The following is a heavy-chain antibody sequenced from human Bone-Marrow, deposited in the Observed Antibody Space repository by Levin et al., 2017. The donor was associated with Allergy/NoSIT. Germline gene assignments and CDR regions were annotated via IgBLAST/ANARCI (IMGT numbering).Heavy chain of an antibody. Sequence: QSGGSLRLSCAASGFTFSDYGMHWVRQAPGKGLEWVAFISYAGNNKHFTDSVKGRFTISRDNSINTLYLQMDSLRAEDTAVYYCAKDYVAGYSFGFNYFDYWGQGSLVTVSS. J-gene: IGHJ4*02. CDR3: AKDYVAGYSFGFNYFDY. D-gene: IGHD5-18*01. CDR1: GFTFSDYG. CDR2: ISYAGNNK. V-gene: IGHV3-30*18.